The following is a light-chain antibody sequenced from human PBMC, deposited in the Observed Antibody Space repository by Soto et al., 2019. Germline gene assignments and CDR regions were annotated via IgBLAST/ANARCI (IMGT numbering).Light chain of an antibody. CDR2: EVS. V-gene: IGLV2-14*01. J-gene: IGLJ2*01. CDR3: SSYKSGATLV. CDR1: SSDVGGYKH. Sequence: QSALTQPASVSGSPGQSITISCTGTSSDVGGYKHVAWYQQYPGKAPKLIIFEVSDRPSGVSNRFSGSKSGNTASLSISGLQPEDEAEYYCSSYKSGATLVFGGGTKLTVL.